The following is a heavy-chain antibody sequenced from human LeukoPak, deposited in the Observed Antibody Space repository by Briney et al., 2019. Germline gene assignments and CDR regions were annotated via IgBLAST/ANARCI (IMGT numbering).Heavy chain of an antibody. CDR2: ISGSSSYI. CDR3: ARVRSGWYEDY. CDR1: GFTFSSYS. V-gene: IGHV3-21*01. Sequence: PGGSLRLSCAASGFTFSSYSMNWVRQAPGKGLEWVSSISGSSSYIYYADSVKGRFTISRDNAKNSLYLQMNSLRAEDTAVYYCARVRSGWYEDYWGQGTLVTVSS. J-gene: IGHJ4*02. D-gene: IGHD6-19*01.